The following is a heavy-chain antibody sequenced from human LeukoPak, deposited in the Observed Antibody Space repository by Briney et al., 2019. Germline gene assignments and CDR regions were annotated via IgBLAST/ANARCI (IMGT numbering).Heavy chain of an antibody. D-gene: IGHD5-18*01. J-gene: IGHJ4*02. V-gene: IGHV3-30*02. CDR3: AKDIRGYSYGYVDY. CDR1: GFTFSSYG. CDR2: ISYDGSNE. Sequence: PGGSLRLSCAATGFTFSSYGMHWVRQAPGKGLEWVAFISYDGSNEYYADSVKGRFTISRDSSKNTLYLQMNSLRAEDTAVYYCAKDIRGYSYGYVDYWGQGTLVTVSS.